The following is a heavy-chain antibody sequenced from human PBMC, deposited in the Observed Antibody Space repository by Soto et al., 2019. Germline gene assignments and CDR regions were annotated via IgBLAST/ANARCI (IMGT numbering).Heavy chain of an antibody. CDR1: GGSFSGYY. D-gene: IGHD2-15*01. CDR3: ARRTSDCSGGSCYYDY. J-gene: IGHJ4*02. CDR2: INHSGST. V-gene: IGHV4-34*01. Sequence: QVQLQQWGAGLLKPSETLSLTCAVYGGSFSGYYWSWIRQHPGKGLEWIGEINHSGSTHYNPSLNIRVTISVDTSKNQVALKLSSVTAADTAVYYCARRTSDCSGGSCYYDYSGQGTLVTVSS.